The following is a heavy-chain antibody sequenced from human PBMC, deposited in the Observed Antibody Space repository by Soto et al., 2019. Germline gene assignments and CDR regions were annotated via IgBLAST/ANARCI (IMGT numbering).Heavy chain of an antibody. CDR3: ATPKDYYYGMDV. CDR2: ISSSSSTI. CDR1: GFTFSSYS. J-gene: IGHJ6*02. Sequence: EVQLVESGGGLVQPGGSLRLSCAASGFTFSSYSMNWVRQAPGEGLEWVSYISSSSSTIYYADSVKGRFTISRDNAKNSLYLQMNSLRDEDTAVYYCATPKDYYYGMDVWGQGTTVTVSS. V-gene: IGHV3-48*02.